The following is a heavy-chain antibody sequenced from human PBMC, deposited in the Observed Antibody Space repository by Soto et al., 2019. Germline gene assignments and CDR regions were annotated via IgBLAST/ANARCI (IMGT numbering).Heavy chain of an antibody. CDR2: IIPIIGTR. CDR1: GGTFSIYA. V-gene: IGHV1-69*12. Sequence: QVHLVQAGAEVKKPGSSVKVSCKASGGTFSIYAVRWVRQAPGQGLEWMGGIIPIIGTRNYAQRFQGRITITGDESTSTAYMEFSSLKSEDTAVYYCARDLGSGYDPGDYWGQGTLVTVSS. D-gene: IGHD5-12*01. CDR3: ARDLGSGYDPGDY. J-gene: IGHJ4*02.